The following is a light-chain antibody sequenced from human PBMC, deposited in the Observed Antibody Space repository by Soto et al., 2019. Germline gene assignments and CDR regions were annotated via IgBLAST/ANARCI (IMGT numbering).Light chain of an antibody. CDR1: QSVSSY. J-gene: IGKJ1*01. Sequence: EIVLTQSPGTLSLSPGERATLSCRASQSVSSYYLAWYQQKPGQAPSLLIFGASTRATGIPARFTGSRSGTEFTLTITSLQSEDFAVYYCQQYNTWPRTFGQGTKVDIK. CDR2: GAS. CDR3: QQYNTWPRT. V-gene: IGKV3-15*01.